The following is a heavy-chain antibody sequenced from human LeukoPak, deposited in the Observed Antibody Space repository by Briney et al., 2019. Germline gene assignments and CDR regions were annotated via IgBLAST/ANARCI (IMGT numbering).Heavy chain of an antibody. J-gene: IGHJ1*01. V-gene: IGHV3-7*01. D-gene: IGHD2-2*01. CDR1: GFTFSSYW. CDR3: ARAPRYCSSTSCYFQH. CDR2: IKQDGSEK. Sequence: GGSLRLSCAASGFTFSSYWMSWVRQAPGKGLEWVANIKQDGSEKYYVDSVKGRFTISRDNAKNSLYLQMNSLRAEDTAVYYCARAPRYCSSTSCYFQHWGQGTLVTVSS.